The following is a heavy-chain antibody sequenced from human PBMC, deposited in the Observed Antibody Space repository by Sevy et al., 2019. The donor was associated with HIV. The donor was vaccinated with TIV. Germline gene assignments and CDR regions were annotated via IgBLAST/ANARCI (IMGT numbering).Heavy chain of an antibody. CDR2: ISSSSSYI. J-gene: IGHJ4*02. CDR3: ARRSNTVTTSGEVFDRGFDY. D-gene: IGHD4-4*01. V-gene: IGHV3-21*01. CDR1: GFTFSSYS. Sequence: GGSLRLSCAASGFTFSSYSMNWVRQAPGKGLEWVSSISSSSSYIYHADSVKGRFTISRDNAKNSLYLQMNSLRAEDTAVYYCARRSNTVTTSGEVFDRGFDYWGQGTLVTVSS.